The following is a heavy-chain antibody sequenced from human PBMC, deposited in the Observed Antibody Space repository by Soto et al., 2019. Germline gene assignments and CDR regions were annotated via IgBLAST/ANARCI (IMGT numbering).Heavy chain of an antibody. Sequence: GASVKVSCKASGYTFTSYGISWVRQAPGQGLEWMGWISAYNGNTNYAQKLQGRVTMTTDTSTSTAYMELRSLRSDDTAVYYCARDEPMYSSGPNYGGTVVDPWSQGTLVTVSS. CDR1: GYTFTSYG. CDR2: ISAYNGNT. J-gene: IGHJ5*02. D-gene: IGHD6-19*01. CDR3: ARDEPMYSSGPNYGGTVVDP. V-gene: IGHV1-18*01.